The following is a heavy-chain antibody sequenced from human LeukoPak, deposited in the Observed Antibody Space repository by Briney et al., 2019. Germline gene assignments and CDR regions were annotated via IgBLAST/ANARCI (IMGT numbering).Heavy chain of an antibody. CDR2: ISPDGEAT. J-gene: IGHJ6*03. CDR1: GFTFSSIS. V-gene: IGHV3-21*04. CDR3: ARYYYYYMDV. Sequence: PGGSLRLSCEASGFTFSSISMNWVRQAPGKGLEWVSSISPDGEATYYADSVKGRFTISRDNAKNSLYLQMNSLRAEDTAVYYCARYYYYYMDVWGKGTTVTVSS.